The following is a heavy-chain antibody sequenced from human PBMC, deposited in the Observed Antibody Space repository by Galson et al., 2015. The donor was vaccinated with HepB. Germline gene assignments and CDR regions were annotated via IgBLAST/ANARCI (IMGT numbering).Heavy chain of an antibody. D-gene: IGHD2-2*01. CDR2: INPNSGGT. CDR1: GYTFTGYY. V-gene: IGHV1-2*04. J-gene: IGHJ6*02. CDR3: ARSIVPLSLAGPLVYYYYYGMDV. Sequence: SVKVSCKASGYTFTGYYMHWVRQAPGQGLEWMGWINPNSGGTNYAQKFQGWVTMTRDTSISTAYMELSRLRSDDTAVYYCARSIVPLSLAGPLVYYYYYGMDVWGQGTTVTVSS.